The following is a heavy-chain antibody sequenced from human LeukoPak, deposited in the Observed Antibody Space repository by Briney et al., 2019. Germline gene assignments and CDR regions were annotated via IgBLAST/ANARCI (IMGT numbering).Heavy chain of an antibody. CDR3: ATDIVVPAARGGYY. CDR1: GGTFSSYA. V-gene: IGHV1-69*04. J-gene: IGHJ4*02. D-gene: IGHD2-2*01. CDR2: IIPILGIA. Sequence: SVKVSCKASGGTFSSYAISWVRQAPGQGLEWMGRIIPILGIANYAQKFQGRVTITADKSTSTAYMELSSLRSEDTAVYYCATDIVVPAARGGYYWGQGTLVTVSS.